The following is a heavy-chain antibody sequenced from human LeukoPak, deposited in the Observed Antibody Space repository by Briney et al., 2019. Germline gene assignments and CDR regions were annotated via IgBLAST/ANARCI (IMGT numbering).Heavy chain of an antibody. J-gene: IGHJ3*02. CDR2: IWYDGSNK. D-gene: IGHD2-2*01. V-gene: IGHV3-33*06. CDR3: AKDLDCSSTSCYGAFDI. Sequence: PGGSLRLSCAASGFTFSSYGMHWVRQAPGKGLEWVAVIWYDGSNKYYADSVKGRFTISRDNSKNTLYLQMNSLRAEAKATYYCAKDLDCSSTSCYGAFDIWGQGTMVTVSS. CDR1: GFTFSSYG.